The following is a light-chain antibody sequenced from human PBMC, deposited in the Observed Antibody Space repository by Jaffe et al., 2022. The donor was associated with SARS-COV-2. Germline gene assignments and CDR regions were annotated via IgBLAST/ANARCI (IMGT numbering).Light chain of an antibody. CDR1: NIRSKS. V-gene: IGLV3-21*02. Sequence: SYVLTQPPSVSVAPGQTARITCGGHNIRSKSVHWYQQQPGQAPVLVIYDDIDRPSGIPERFSGSNSGNTATLTISRAEAGDEADFYCQVWDSDTNHVVFGGGTKLTVL. CDR3: QVWDSDTNHVV. CDR2: DDI. J-gene: IGLJ2*01.